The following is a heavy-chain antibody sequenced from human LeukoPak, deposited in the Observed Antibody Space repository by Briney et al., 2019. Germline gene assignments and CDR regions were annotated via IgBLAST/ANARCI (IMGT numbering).Heavy chain of an antibody. V-gene: IGHV3-21*01. CDR1: GFTFSGYY. Sequence: GGSLRLSCAASGFTFSGYYMNWVRQAPGKGLEWVSSIGGSGRTIYYADSVKGRCTVSRDNAKNSLFLQMNSLRAEDTAVYFCARAIFGVAQPPHYFYYYMDVWGKGTTVTVSS. D-gene: IGHD3-3*01. CDR2: IGGSGRTI. CDR3: ARAIFGVAQPPHYFYYYMDV. J-gene: IGHJ6*03.